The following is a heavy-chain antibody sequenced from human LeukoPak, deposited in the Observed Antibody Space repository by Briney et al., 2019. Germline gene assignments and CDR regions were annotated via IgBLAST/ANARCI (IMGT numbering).Heavy chain of an antibody. CDR2: INPNSGGT. CDR1: GYTFTGYY. Sequence: APVKVSCKASGYTFTGYYMHWVRQAPGQGLEWMGWINPNSGGTNYAQKFQGRVTMTRDTSISTAYMELSRLRSDDTAVYYCARLPPTVTTSGYWGQGTLVTVSS. J-gene: IGHJ4*02. V-gene: IGHV1-2*02. D-gene: IGHD4-17*01. CDR3: ARLPPTVTTSGY.